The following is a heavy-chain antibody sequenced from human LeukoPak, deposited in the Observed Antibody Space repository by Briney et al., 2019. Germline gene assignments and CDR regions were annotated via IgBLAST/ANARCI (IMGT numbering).Heavy chain of an antibody. CDR3: AKDRYSSSSEIDY. J-gene: IGHJ4*02. CDR2: ISWNSGSI. Sequence: PGGSLRLSCAASGFTFDDYAMHWVRQAPGKGLEWVSGISWNSGSIGYADSVKGRFTISRDNAKNPLYLQMNSLRAEDTALYYCAKDRYSSSSEIDYWGQGTLVTVSS. CDR1: GFTFDDYA. V-gene: IGHV3-9*01. D-gene: IGHD6-6*01.